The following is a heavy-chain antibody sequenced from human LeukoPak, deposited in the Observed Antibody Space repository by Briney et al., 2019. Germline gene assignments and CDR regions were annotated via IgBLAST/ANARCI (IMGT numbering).Heavy chain of an antibody. V-gene: IGHV4-59*01. CDR2: IYYSGST. CDR1: GGSISSYY. D-gene: IGHD6-19*01. J-gene: IGHJ4*02. Sequence: PSEILSLTCTVSGGSISSYYWSWIRQPPGKGLEWIGYIYYSGSTNYNPSLKSRVTISVDTSKNQFSLKLSSVTAADTAVYYCARENGWLLTFDYWGQGTLVTVSS. CDR3: ARENGWLLTFDY.